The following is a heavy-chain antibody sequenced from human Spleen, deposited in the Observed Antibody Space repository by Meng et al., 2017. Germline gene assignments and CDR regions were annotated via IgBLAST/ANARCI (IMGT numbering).Heavy chain of an antibody. J-gene: IGHJ4*02. CDR1: GGSFSDYY. V-gene: IGHV4-34*01. CDR3: ARATTVADGLDY. Sequence: SETLSLTCVVSGGSFSDYYWSWIRQPPGKGLEWIGEINHSGSTNYNPSLESRATISVDTSQNNLSLKLSSVTAADTAVYYCARATTVADGLDYWGQGTLVTVSS. CDR2: INHSGST. D-gene: IGHD4-23*01.